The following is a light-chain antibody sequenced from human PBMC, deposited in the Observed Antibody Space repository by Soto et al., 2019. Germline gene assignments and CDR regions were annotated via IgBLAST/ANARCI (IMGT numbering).Light chain of an antibody. CDR3: CSFASSITFYV. CDR1: ASDVGSSNL. CDR2: EGR. Sequence: QSVLTQPASVSGSPGQSITISCTGTASDVGSSNLVSWYQQYPGKAPKLIIYEGRRRPSGVSGRFSGSKSGNTASLTISGLQAEDVTDYYCCSFASSITFYVFGTGTKVTVL. J-gene: IGLJ1*01. V-gene: IGLV2-23*01.